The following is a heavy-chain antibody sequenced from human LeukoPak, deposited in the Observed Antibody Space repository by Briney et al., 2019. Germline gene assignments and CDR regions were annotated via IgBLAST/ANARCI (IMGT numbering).Heavy chain of an antibody. CDR3: VRGYSFGPYGMDV. D-gene: IGHD2-15*01. V-gene: IGHV3-30-3*01. Sequence: GGSLTLSCAASGFTFSSYAMHWVRQAPQQGLVRVAVISYDGSNKYYADSVKGRFTISRDNPKNTLYLQMSSLRAEDTAVYFCVRGYSFGPYGMDVWGQGTTVTVSS. CDR1: GFTFSSYA. CDR2: ISYDGSNK. J-gene: IGHJ6*02.